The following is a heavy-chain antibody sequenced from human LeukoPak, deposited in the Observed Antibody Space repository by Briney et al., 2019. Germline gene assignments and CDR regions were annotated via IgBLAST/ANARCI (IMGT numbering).Heavy chain of an antibody. D-gene: IGHD3-22*01. Sequence: SETLSLTCAVSGGSISSSNWWSWIRQPPGKGLEWIGEIYHSGSTNYNPSLKSRVTISVDKSKTQFSLKLSSVTAADTAVYYCARDLGYYYDSSGYDYWGQGTLVTVSS. V-gene: IGHV4-4*02. CDR2: IYHSGST. CDR1: GGSISSSNW. J-gene: IGHJ4*02. CDR3: ARDLGYYYDSSGYDY.